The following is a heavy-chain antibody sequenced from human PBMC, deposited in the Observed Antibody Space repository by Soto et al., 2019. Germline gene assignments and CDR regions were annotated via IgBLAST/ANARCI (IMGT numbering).Heavy chain of an antibody. D-gene: IGHD2-21*02. CDR2: IIPIFGTA. J-gene: IGHJ5*02. V-gene: IGHV1-69*01. Sequence: QVQLVQSGAEVKKPGSSVKVSCKASGGTFSSYAISWVRQAPGQGLEWMGGIIPIFGTANYAQKFQGRVTITADESTSTAYMELSSLRSEDTAVYYCARDSPTGPPLYCGGDCSIDPWGQGTLVTVSS. CDR3: ARDSPTGPPLYCGGDCSIDP. CDR1: GGTFSSYA.